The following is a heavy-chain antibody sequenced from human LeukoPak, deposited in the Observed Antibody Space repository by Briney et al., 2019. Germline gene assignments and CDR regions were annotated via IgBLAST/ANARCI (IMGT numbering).Heavy chain of an antibody. Sequence: GESLKISCKGSGYSFTSYWISWVRQMPGKGLEWMGRIDPSDSYTNYSPSLQGHVTISADKSISTAYLQWSSLKASDTAMYYCARHFPPYCSGGSCYSVAPDYWGQGTLVTVSS. D-gene: IGHD2-15*01. CDR2: IDPSDSYT. CDR1: GYSFTSYW. V-gene: IGHV5-10-1*01. J-gene: IGHJ4*02. CDR3: ARHFPPYCSGGSCYSVAPDY.